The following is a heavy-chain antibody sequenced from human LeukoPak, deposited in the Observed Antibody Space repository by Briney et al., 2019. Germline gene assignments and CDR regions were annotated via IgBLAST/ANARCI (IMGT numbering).Heavy chain of an antibody. J-gene: IGHJ4*02. V-gene: IGHV3-23*01. Sequence: GGSLRLSCAASGFTFNNYAMNWVRRAPGKGLEWVSAISVSGGSTYYADSVKGRFTISRDNSKNTVSLQINSLRADDTAVYYCAKDDGYRYDNGGWFDYWGQGALVTVSS. D-gene: IGHD5-12*01. CDR3: AKDDGYRYDNGGWFDY. CDR1: GFTFNNYA. CDR2: ISVSGGST.